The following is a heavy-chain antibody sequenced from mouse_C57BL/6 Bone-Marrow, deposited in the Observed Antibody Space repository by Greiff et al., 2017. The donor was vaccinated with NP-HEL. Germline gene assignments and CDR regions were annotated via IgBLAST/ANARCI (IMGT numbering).Heavy chain of an antibody. J-gene: IGHJ3*01. V-gene: IGHV1-19*01. CDR3: ARITTPAWFAY. CDR2: INPYNGGT. D-gene: IGHD1-1*01. Sequence: VQLQQSGPVLVKPGASVKMSCKASGYTFTDYYMNWVKQSHGKSLEWIGVINPYNGGTSYNQKFKGKATLTVDKSSSTAYMELNSLTSEDSAVYYCARITTPAWFAYWGQGTLVTVSA. CDR1: GYTFTDYY.